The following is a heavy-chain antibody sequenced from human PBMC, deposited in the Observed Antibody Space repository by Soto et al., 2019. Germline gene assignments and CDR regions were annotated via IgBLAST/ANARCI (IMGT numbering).Heavy chain of an antibody. D-gene: IGHD2-2*01. J-gene: IGHJ6*02. CDR1: GFTFSSYA. V-gene: IGHV3-23*01. Sequence: EVQLLESGGGLVQPGGSLRLSCAASGFTFSSYAMSWVRQAPGKGLEWVSAISGSGGSTYYADSVKGRFTISRDNSKNTLYLQMNSLIAEDTAVYYCSKGGVVTSLSYYYYGMDVWGQGTTVTVSS. CDR3: SKGGVVTSLSYYYYGMDV. CDR2: ISGSGGST.